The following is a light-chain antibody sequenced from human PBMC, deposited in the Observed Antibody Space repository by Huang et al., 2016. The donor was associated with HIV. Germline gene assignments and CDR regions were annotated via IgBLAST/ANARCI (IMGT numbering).Light chain of an antibody. J-gene: IGKJ4*01. CDR2: CAS. V-gene: IGKV3-15*01. CDR3: QHYSNWPPLT. Sequence: IILTQSPATLSVSPGEGATLSCRASQSIGTNLAWYQQGPGPAPRLLVYCASTRATGVPVRFSGSGSGTQFNLTLSSLQSEDFATYYCQHYSNWPPLTFGGGTKVDI. CDR1: QSIGTN.